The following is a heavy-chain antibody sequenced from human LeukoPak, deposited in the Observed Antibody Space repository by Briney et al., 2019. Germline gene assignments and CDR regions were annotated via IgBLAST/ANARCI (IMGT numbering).Heavy chain of an antibody. V-gene: IGHV4-4*02. CDR1: GGSISSSNW. J-gene: IGHJ2*01. D-gene: IGHD1-26*01. Sequence: PSGTLSLTCAVSGGSISSSNWWSWVRQPPGKGLEWIGEIYHSGSTNYNPSLKSRVTMSVDTSKNQFSLKMSYVTAADTAMYYCARERSGSYYRWYFDLWGRGTLVTVSS. CDR3: ARERSGSYYRWYFDL. CDR2: IYHSGST.